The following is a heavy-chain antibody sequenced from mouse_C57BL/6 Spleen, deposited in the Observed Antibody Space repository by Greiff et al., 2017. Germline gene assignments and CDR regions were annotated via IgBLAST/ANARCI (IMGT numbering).Heavy chain of an antibody. CDR2: ILPGSGST. CDR3: ARNDAWFAY. CDR1: GYTFTGYW. Sequence: QVQLQQSGAELMKPGASVKLSCKATGYTFTGYWIEWVKQRPGHGLEWIGEILPGSGSTNYYEKFKGKATFTADTSSNTAYMQLSSLTTEDSAIYYCARNDAWFAYWGQGTLVTVSA. V-gene: IGHV1-9*01. D-gene: IGHD2-3*01. J-gene: IGHJ3*01.